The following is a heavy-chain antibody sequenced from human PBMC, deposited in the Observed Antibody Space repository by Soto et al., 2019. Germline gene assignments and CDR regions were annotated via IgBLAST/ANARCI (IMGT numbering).Heavy chain of an antibody. Sequence: EVQLLESGGGLVQPGGSLRLSCAASRFTFSSYAMSWVRQAPGKGLEWVSAISGSGGSTYYADSVKGRFTISRDNSKNTLYLQMNSLRVEDTAVYYCAKDRVEGYCSGGSCPPLGYWGQGTLVTVSS. CDR1: RFTFSSYA. CDR3: AKDRVEGYCSGGSCPPLGY. CDR2: ISGSGGST. D-gene: IGHD2-15*01. V-gene: IGHV3-23*01. J-gene: IGHJ4*02.